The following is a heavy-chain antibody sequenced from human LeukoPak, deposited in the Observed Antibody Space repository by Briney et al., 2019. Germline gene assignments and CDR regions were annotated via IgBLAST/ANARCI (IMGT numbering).Heavy chain of an antibody. V-gene: IGHV4-39*02. D-gene: IGHD2-21*01. J-gene: IGHJ4*01. Sequence: SETLSLTCTVSSGSISGSDYYWCWIRQPPGKGLEWIVSINYSGNTYYDSSLKSRVTISVDTSKNHIALRLSPGTAAGTAVYYCARLVVSYGNAFYHGGQGTLVTVSS. CDR3: ARLVVSYGNAFYH. CDR1: SGSISGSDYY. CDR2: INYSGNT.